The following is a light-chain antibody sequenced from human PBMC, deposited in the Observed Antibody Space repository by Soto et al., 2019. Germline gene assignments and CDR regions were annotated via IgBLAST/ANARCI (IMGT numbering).Light chain of an antibody. CDR2: GNS. CDR3: QSYDSSLSALYV. Sequence: QSVLTQPPSVSVAPGQRVTISCTGSSSNIGAGYDVHWYQQLPGTAPKLLIYGNSNRPSGVPDRFSGSKSGTSASLAITGLQAEDEADYYCQSYDSSLSALYVFGTGTKVTVL. J-gene: IGLJ1*01. V-gene: IGLV1-40*01. CDR1: SSNIGAGYD.